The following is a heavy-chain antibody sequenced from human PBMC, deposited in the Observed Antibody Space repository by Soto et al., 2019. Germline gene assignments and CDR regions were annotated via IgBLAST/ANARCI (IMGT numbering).Heavy chain of an antibody. D-gene: IGHD3-10*01. Sequence: PSETLSLTCTVSGGSISSSSYYWGWIRQPPGKGLEWIGSIYYSGSTNYNPSLKSRVTISVDTSKNQFSLKLSSVTAADTAVYYCARSGVGNYYGSGSYPPGRYYYGMDVWGQGTTVTVSS. V-gene: IGHV4-39*07. CDR3: ARSGVGNYYGSGSYPPGRYYYGMDV. J-gene: IGHJ6*02. CDR2: IYYSGST. CDR1: GGSISSSSYY.